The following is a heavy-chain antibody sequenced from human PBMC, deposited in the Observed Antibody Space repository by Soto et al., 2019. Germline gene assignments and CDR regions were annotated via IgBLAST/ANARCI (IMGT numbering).Heavy chain of an antibody. V-gene: IGHV4-59*08. Sequence: SETLXLTWTVSGGSITNDCYSWIRQPPGKGLEWIGYIFHTGTTSYNPSLKSRVTLSVDTSQSQFSLKLNSVTAADTAVYYCTTEAYDNSGSLAFDIWGPGTLVTVSS. CDR2: IFHTGTT. CDR1: GGSITNDC. D-gene: IGHD3-22*01. J-gene: IGHJ3*02. CDR3: TTEAYDNSGSLAFDI.